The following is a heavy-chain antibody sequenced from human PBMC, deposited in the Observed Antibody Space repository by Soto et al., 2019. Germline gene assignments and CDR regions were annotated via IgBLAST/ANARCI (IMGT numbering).Heavy chain of an antibody. Sequence: QVKLVQSGAEVKKPGASVKVSCKASGYTFTSYGISWVRQAPGQGLEWMGWISTYNGYTNYAQRLQGRVTMTTDTSTSTAYMELGSLRSDDTAVYYCARDFDSSGYYYRGNDYWGQGTLVTVSS. J-gene: IGHJ4*02. D-gene: IGHD3-22*01. V-gene: IGHV1-18*01. CDR1: GYTFTSYG. CDR3: ARDFDSSGYYYRGNDY. CDR2: ISTYNGYT.